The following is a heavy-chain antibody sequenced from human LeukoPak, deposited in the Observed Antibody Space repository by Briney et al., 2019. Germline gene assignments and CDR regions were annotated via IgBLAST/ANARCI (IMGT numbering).Heavy chain of an antibody. Sequence: GGSLRLACAASGFTVSSNYMSWVGQAPGKGLEWVSVIYSGGSTYYADSVKGRFTISRDNSKNTLYLQMNSLRAEDTAVYYCASEDVWFGESWGQGTLVTVSS. CDR1: GFTVSSNY. CDR3: ASEDVWFGES. D-gene: IGHD3-10*01. V-gene: IGHV3-53*01. CDR2: IYSGGST. J-gene: IGHJ4*02.